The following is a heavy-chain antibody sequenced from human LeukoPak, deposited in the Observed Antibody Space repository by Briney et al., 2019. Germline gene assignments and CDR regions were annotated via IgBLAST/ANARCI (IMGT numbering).Heavy chain of an antibody. J-gene: IGHJ4*02. CDR1: GGSLSSGGYY. V-gene: IGHV4-31*03. CDR3: AREYYYDSSGYYSV. D-gene: IGHD3-22*01. CDR2: IYYSGST. Sequence: PSQTLSLTCTVSGGSLSSGGYYWSWIRQHPGKGLEWIGYIYYSGSTCYNPSLKSRVTISVDTSKNQFSLKLSSVTAADTAVYYCAREYYYDSSGYYSVWGQGTLVTVSS.